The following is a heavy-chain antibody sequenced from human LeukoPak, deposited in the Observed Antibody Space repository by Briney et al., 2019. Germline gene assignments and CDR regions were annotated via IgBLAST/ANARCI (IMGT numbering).Heavy chain of an antibody. J-gene: IGHJ4*02. Sequence: GGSLRLSCAASGFTFSGYWMSWVGQARGKGLEWVANIKQDGTETYYVDSVKGRFTISRDNAKNSLYLQMNSLRAEDTAVYDCARERIFSYWGQGTLVTVSS. CDR1: GFTFSGYW. V-gene: IGHV3-7*01. CDR2: IKQDGTET. CDR3: ARERIFSY.